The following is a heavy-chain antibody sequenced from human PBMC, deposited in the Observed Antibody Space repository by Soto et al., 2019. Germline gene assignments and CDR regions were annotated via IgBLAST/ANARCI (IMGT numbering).Heavy chain of an antibody. CDR1: GFTFSSYW. D-gene: IGHD6-13*01. CDR2: INSDGSST. Sequence: EVQLVESGGGLVQPGGSLRLSCAASGFTFSSYWMHWVRQAPGKGLVWVSRINSDGSSTSYADSVKGRFTISRDNDKNTQYLQMNSLRAEDTAVYYCARGPHRVGSSWGWFDPWGQGTLVTVSA. V-gene: IGHV3-74*01. J-gene: IGHJ5*02. CDR3: ARGPHRVGSSWGWFDP.